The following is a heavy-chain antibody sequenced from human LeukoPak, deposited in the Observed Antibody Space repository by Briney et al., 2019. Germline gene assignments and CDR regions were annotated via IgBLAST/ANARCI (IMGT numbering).Heavy chain of an antibody. J-gene: IGHJ6*03. CDR3: AKSTSRYYYYMDV. V-gene: IGHV3-66*02. CDR1: GFTVSSNY. Sequence: GGSLRLSCAASGFTVSSNYMSWVRQAPGKGLEWVSAIYSGGSTYYADSVKGRFTISRDNSKNTLYLQMNSLRAEDTAVYYCAKSTSRYYYYMDVWGKGTTVTVSS. CDR2: IYSGGST. D-gene: IGHD2-2*01.